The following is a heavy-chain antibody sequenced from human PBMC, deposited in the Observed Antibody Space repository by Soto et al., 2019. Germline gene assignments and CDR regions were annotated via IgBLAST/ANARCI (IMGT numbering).Heavy chain of an antibody. CDR1: GASIMSTDYY. J-gene: IGHJ5*02. CDR3: VRTARQGAVAPHWFDR. D-gene: IGHD2-21*02. V-gene: IGHV4-30-4*01. Sequence: TLSLTCTVSGASIMSTDYYGSWIRQAPGKGLEWIGYVYYTGSTYYNPSLMSRLTISVDTSKNQFSLKLTSVTAAETAVYYCVRTARQGAVAPHWFDRWGQGTQVTSPQ. CDR2: VYYTGST.